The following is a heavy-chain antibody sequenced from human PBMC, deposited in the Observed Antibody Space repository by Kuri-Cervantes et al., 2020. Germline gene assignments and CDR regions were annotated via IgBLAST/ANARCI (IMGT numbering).Heavy chain of an antibody. D-gene: IGHD2-8*01. J-gene: IGHJ4*02. CDR3: ARGLSSRRGVYYFDY. CDR2: ISGSGGST. Sequence: GGSLRLSCAASGFTFSSYAMSWVRQAPGKGLEWVSAISGSGGSTYYADSVKGRFTISRDNAKNSLYLQMNSLRAEDTAVYYCARGLSSRRGVYYFDYWGQGTLVTVSS. CDR1: GFTFSSYA. V-gene: IGHV3-23*01.